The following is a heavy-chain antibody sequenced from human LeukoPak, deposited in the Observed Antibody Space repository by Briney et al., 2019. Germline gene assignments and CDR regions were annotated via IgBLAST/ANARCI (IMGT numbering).Heavy chain of an antibody. CDR3: ARDGGDDCSSTSCSIL. D-gene: IGHD2-2*01. Sequence: SETLSLTCTVSGGSISSYYWSWIRQPAGKGLEWIGRIYTSGSTNYNPSLKSRVTMSVDTSKNQFSLKLSSVTAADTAVYYCARDGGDDCSSTSCSILWGQGTLVTVSS. CDR1: GGSISSYY. J-gene: IGHJ4*02. CDR2: IYTSGST. V-gene: IGHV4-4*07.